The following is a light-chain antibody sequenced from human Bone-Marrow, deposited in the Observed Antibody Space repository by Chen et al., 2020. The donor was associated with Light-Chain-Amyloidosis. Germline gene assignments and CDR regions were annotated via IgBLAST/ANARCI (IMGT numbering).Light chain of an antibody. CDR1: SSDVGGDNH. CDR3: SSYTITNTLV. Sequence: QSALTQPASVSGSPGQSITISCPGTSSDVGGDNHVSWYQQHPDKAPKLMIYEVTNRPSCVPDRFSGSKSDNTASLTIYGLQTEDEADYFCSSYTITNTLVFGSGTRVTVL. CDR2: EVT. V-gene: IGLV2-14*01. J-gene: IGLJ1*01.